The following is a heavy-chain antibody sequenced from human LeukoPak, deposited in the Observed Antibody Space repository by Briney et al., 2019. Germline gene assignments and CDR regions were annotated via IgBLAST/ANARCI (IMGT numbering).Heavy chain of an antibody. V-gene: IGHV4-31*03. J-gene: IGHJ3*02. CDR2: IFYSGAT. CDR3: ARVVTGNAFDI. CDR1: GGSISSGHYY. Sequence: SQTLSLTCTVSGGSISSGHYYWSWIRQHPGKGLEWIGYIFYSGATYYDPSLKSRVTISVDTSKNQFSLKLSSVTAADTAVYYCARVVTGNAFDIWGQGTMVTVSS. D-gene: IGHD2-21*02.